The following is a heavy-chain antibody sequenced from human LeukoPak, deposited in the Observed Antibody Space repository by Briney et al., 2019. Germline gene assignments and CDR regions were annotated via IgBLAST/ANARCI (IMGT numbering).Heavy chain of an antibody. D-gene: IGHD1-26*01. V-gene: IGHV4-61*01. CDR3: AGHLYSATYYY. CDR1: GGSVSGGSYY. Sequence: SETLSLTCTVSGGSVSGGSYYWSLIRQPPGKGLEWIGYVDYSGSTNYSPSLKSRVTISVDTSKNQFSLKLSSVTAVDTAVYYCAGHLYSATYYYWGQGTLVTISS. CDR2: VDYSGST. J-gene: IGHJ4*02.